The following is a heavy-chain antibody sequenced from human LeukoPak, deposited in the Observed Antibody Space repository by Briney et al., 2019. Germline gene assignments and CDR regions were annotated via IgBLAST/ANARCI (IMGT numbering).Heavy chain of an antibody. CDR1: GGSFSGYY. D-gene: IGHD3-3*01. J-gene: IGHJ6*02. V-gene: IGHV4-34*01. CDR3: ARDGSGDFWSASIYYYYYGMDV. CDR2: INHIGST. Sequence: SETLSLTCAVYGGSFSGYYWSWIRQPPGKGLEWIGEINHIGSTNYNPSLKSRVTISVDTSKNQFSLKLSSVTAADTAVYYCARDGSGDFWSASIYYYYYGMDVWGQGTTVTVSS.